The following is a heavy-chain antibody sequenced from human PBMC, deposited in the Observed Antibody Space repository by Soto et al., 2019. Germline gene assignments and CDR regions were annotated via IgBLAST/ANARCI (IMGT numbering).Heavy chain of an antibody. D-gene: IGHD3-22*01. J-gene: IGHJ5*02. CDR2: ISGSGGST. CDR3: AKMGIRVVTNNWFDP. V-gene: IGHV3-23*01. Sequence: PGGSLRLSCAASGFTFSSYAMSWVRQAPGKGLEWVSAISGSGGSTYYADSVKGRFTISRDNSKNTLYLQMNSLRAEDTAVYYCAKMGIRVVTNNWFDPWGQGTLVTVSS. CDR1: GFTFSSYA.